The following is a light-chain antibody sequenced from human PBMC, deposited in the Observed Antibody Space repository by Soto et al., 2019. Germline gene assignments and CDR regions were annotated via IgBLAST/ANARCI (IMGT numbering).Light chain of an antibody. CDR2: DVS. Sequence: QLVLTQPASVSGSPGQSITISCTGTSSDVGGSNYVSWYQQLPGKAPKLMIYDVSDRPSGVSNRFSGSKSGSTASLTISGLQAEDEADYYCSSYTSSSLYVFGTGTKLTVL. V-gene: IGLV2-14*01. CDR1: SSDVGGSNY. J-gene: IGLJ1*01. CDR3: SSYTSSSLYV.